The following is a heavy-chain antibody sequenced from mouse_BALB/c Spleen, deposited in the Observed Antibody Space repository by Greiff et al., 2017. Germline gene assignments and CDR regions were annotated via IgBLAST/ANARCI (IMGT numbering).Heavy chain of an antibody. D-gene: IGHD2-14*01. Sequence: EVKVEESGGGLVQPGGSMKLSCVASGFTFSSYWMSWVRQSPEKGLEWVAEIRLKSDNYATHYAESVNGKFTISRDDSKSRLYLQMNSLRAEDTGIYYCTRTAYYRYSYAMDYWGQGTSVTVSS. CDR3: TRTAYYRYSYAMDY. CDR1: GFTFSSYW. CDR2: IRLKSDNYAT. V-gene: IGHV6-6*02. J-gene: IGHJ4*01.